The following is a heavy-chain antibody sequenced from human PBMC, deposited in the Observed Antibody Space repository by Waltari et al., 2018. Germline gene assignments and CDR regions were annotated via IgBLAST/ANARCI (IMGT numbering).Heavy chain of an antibody. D-gene: IGHD2-15*01. CDR1: GASVTRDFL. J-gene: IGHJ4*02. V-gene: IGHV4-4*02. Sequence: QLQLRQSGPGLVKPSDSLSLPCAVSGASVTRDFLWNWVRQPPGKGLEWIGQIRGDGRTNYNPSLESRVTVSMDTLNNQFSLKVSSVTAADTAVYYCARDRGRGLYLDSWGQGTLVTVS. CDR3: ARDRGRGLYLDS. CDR2: IRGDGRT.